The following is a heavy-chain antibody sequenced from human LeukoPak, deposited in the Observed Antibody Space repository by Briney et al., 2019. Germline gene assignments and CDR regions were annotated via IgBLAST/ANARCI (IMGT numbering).Heavy chain of an antibody. Sequence: SETLSLTCIVSGGSISSYYWSWIRQPPGKGLECIGYIYYSGSTNYNPSLKSRVTISVDTSKNQFSLRVSSVTAADTAVYYCARDYYYDSSSEDAFDIWGQGTMVTVSP. CDR3: ARDYYYDSSSEDAFDI. J-gene: IGHJ3*02. CDR1: GGSISSYY. CDR2: IYYSGST. D-gene: IGHD3-22*01. V-gene: IGHV4-59*01.